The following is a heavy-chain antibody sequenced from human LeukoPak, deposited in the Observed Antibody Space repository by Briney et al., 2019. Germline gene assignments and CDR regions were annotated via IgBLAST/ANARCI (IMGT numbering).Heavy chain of an antibody. V-gene: IGHV5-51*01. CDR1: GYSFTSYW. Sequence: GESLKISCKGSGYSFTSYWIGWVRQMPGKGLEWMGIIYPGDSDTRYSPSFQGQVTISADKSISTAYLQWSSPKASDTAVYYCARFHCSGGSCYADYYYYMDVWGRGTTVTVSS. CDR3: ARFHCSGGSCYADYYYYMDV. CDR2: IYPGDSDT. J-gene: IGHJ6*03. D-gene: IGHD2-15*01.